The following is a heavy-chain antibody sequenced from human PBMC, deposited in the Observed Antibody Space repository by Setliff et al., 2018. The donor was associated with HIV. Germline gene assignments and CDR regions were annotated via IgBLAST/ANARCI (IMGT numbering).Heavy chain of an antibody. J-gene: IGHJ4*02. D-gene: IGHD6-19*01. Sequence: SETLSLTCTVSGDSISRGSYSWGWIRQPPGKGLEWISSISYTGITNYNPSLKSRVTISVDTSQNQFSLKLTTVTAADTAVYYCARLRQWLAFFDSWGQGTLVTVSS. V-gene: IGHV4-39*01. CDR1: GDSISRGSYS. CDR2: ISYTGIT. CDR3: ARLRQWLAFFDS.